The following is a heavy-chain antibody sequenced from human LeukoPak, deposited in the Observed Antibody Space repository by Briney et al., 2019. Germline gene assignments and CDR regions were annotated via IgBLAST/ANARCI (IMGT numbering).Heavy chain of an antibody. J-gene: IGHJ4*02. D-gene: IGHD6-19*01. Sequence: QPGGCLRLSCAASGFTFSSYEMNWVRQASGKGLEWVGRIRSKANSYATAYAASVKGRFTISRDNSKNTLYLQMNSLRAEDTAVYYCAKDVQGIAVAGTSIDYWGQGTLVTVSS. CDR2: IRSKANSYAT. CDR1: GFTFSSYE. CDR3: AKDVQGIAVAGTSIDY. V-gene: IGHV3-73*01.